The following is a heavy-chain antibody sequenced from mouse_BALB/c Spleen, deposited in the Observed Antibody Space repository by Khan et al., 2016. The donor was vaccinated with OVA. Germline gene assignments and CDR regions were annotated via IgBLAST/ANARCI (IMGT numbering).Heavy chain of an antibody. D-gene: IGHD1-3*01. Sequence: QVQLKQSGPGLVAPSQSLSITCTASGFSLTSYGVHWVRQPPGKGLEWLGVIWAGGSTNYNSALMSRLSISTDNSKSQVFLQMNRLQTDDTAMYYCARLEDIWGQGTTLTVSS. CDR3: ARLEDI. CDR2: IWAGGST. CDR1: GFSLTSYG. V-gene: IGHV2-9*02. J-gene: IGHJ2*01.